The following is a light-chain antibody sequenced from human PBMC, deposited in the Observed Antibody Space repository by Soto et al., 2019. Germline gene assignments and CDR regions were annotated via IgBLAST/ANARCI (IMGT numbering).Light chain of an antibody. CDR2: GAS. CDR3: QQYGSSPPIT. CDR1: QSVSSSY. Sequence: EIVWTPSPGTLSLSPVERATLSGRASQSVSSSYLAWYQQKPGQAPRLLIYGASSRATGIPDRFSGSGAGTDFTPTISSLEPADFAVYYCQQYGSSPPITFGQGTRLEIK. J-gene: IGKJ5*01. V-gene: IGKV3-20*01.